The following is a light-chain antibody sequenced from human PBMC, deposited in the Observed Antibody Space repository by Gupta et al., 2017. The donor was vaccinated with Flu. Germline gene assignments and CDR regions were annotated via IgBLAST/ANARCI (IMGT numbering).Light chain of an antibody. CDR3: MQSVQLPLT. J-gene: IGKJ4*01. Sequence: ATPGQPASMSCESTQSRFHSDGRTHLHWYLQRPGQSPELPIYEASNRFPGVPQRFSGSGSGTNFTLKISRLEAEDVGVYYCMQSVQLPLTFGGGTRVDIK. CDR2: EAS. V-gene: IGKV2D-29*02. CDR1: QSRFHSDGRTH.